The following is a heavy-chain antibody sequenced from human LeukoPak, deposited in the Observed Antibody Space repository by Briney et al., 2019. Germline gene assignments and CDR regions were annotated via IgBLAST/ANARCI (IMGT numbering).Heavy chain of an antibody. D-gene: IGHD6-19*01. V-gene: IGHV1-18*04. CDR1: GYTFTSYG. Sequence: EASVTVSCQASGYTFTSYGSSWVRQAPGQGLEWMGWISAYNGNTNYAQKLQGRVTMTTDTSTRTDYMELRSLRSDDTAVYYCARDGYSSGWYVAFDIWGQGTMVTVSS. CDR2: ISAYNGNT. CDR3: ARDGYSSGWYVAFDI. J-gene: IGHJ3*02.